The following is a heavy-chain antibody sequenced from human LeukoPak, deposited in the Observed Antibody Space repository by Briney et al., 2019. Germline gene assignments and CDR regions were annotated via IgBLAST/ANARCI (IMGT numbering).Heavy chain of an antibody. CDR3: AKWLVGATTDY. CDR2: VSYDGSNK. V-gene: IGHV3-30-3*02. J-gene: IGHJ4*02. CDR1: GFTFSSYA. D-gene: IGHD1-26*01. Sequence: SGGSLRLSCAASGFTFSSYAMHWVRQAAGKGLEWVALVSYDGSNKYYADSVKGRFTISRDNSKNTLYLQMNSLRAEDTAVYYCAKWLVGATTDYWGQGTLVTVSS.